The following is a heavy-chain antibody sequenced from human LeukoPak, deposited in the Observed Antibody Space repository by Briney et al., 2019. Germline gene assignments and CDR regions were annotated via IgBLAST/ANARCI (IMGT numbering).Heavy chain of an antibody. V-gene: IGHV4-61*02. D-gene: IGHD4-17*01. CDR1: GGSISSGSYY. J-gene: IGHJ5*02. CDR3: ARGLPKHDFGDYGGTWFDP. CDR2: IYTSGST. Sequence: PSETLSLTCTVSGGSISSGSYYWSWIRQPAGKGLEWIGRIYTSGSTNYNPSLKSRVTMSVDTSKNQFSLKLSSVTAADTAMYYCARGLPKHDFGDYGGTWFDPWGQGTLVTVSS.